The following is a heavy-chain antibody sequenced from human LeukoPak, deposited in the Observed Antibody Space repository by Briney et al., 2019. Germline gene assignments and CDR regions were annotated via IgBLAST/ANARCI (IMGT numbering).Heavy chain of an antibody. CDR3: ARVGSSWLSYYYGMDV. CDR1: GGSISSYY. D-gene: IGHD6-13*01. V-gene: IGHV4-59*01. J-gene: IGHJ6*02. CDR2: IYYSGST. Sequence: SEALSLTCTVSGGSISSYYWSWIRQPPGKGLEWIGYIYYSGSTNYNPSLKSRVTISVDTSKNQFSLKLSSVTAADTAVYYCARVGSSWLSYYYGMDVWGQGTTVTVSS.